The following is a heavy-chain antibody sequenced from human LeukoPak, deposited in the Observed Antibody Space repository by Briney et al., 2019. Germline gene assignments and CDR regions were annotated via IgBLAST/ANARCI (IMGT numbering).Heavy chain of an antibody. CDR1: GFTFSSYA. D-gene: IGHD5-12*01. V-gene: IGHV3-23*01. J-gene: IGHJ4*02. CDR2: ISGSGGST. CDR3: AKLGSYSGYDEGVDY. Sequence: GGSLRLSCAASGFTFSSYAMSWVRQAPGKGLEGVSAISGSGGSTYYADSVKGRFTISRDNSKNTLYLQMNSLRAEDTAVYYCAKLGSYSGYDEGVDYWGQGTLVTVSS.